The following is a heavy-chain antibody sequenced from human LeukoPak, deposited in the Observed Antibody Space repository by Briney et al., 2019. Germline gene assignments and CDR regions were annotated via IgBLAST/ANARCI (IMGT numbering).Heavy chain of an antibody. V-gene: IGHV3-9*01. J-gene: IGHJ6*03. Sequence: GRSLRLSCAASGFTFDDYAMHWVRQAPGKGLEWVSGISWNSGSIGYADSVKGRFIISRDNAKNSLYLQMNSLRAEDTALYYCAKGCRDYAHYYYMDVWGKGTTVTISS. CDR2: ISWNSGSI. CDR1: GFTFDDYA. D-gene: IGHD4-17*01. CDR3: AKGCRDYAHYYYMDV.